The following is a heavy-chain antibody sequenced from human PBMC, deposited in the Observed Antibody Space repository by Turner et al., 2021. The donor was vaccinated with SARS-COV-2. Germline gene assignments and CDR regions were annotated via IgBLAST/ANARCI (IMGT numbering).Heavy chain of an antibody. D-gene: IGHD2-21*01. CDR2: IHCSGST. Sequence: QVQLQESGPGLVKPSETLSLICSVSGGFISGDYWSWIRQPPGKGLEWIGNIHCSGSTNYNPSLKSRVTVSVDTSKNQFSLKLSSVTAADTAVYYCARAHYPGSLFRFDPWGQGTLVTVSS. CDR1: GGFISGDY. V-gene: IGHV4-59*01. CDR3: ARAHYPGSLFRFDP. J-gene: IGHJ5*02.